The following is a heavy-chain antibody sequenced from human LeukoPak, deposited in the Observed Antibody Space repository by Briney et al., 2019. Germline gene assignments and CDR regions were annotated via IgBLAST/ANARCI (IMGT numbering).Heavy chain of an antibody. D-gene: IGHD2-21*01. CDR2: ICGSGGRT. CDR1: GFTFSSYA. CDR3: AKFLPTHIVVANYYFDY. Sequence: GGSLRLSCAASGFTFSSYAMSGVRQAPGKGLEWVSAICGSGGRTYYADSVKGRFTISRDNSKNTLYLQMNSLRAEDTAVYYCAKFLPTHIVVANYYFDYWGQGTLVTVSS. V-gene: IGHV3-23*01. J-gene: IGHJ4*02.